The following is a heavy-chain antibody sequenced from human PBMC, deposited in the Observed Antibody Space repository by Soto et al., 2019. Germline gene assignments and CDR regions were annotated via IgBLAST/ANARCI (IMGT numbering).Heavy chain of an antibody. V-gene: IGHV1-8*01. CDR1: GYTLTCYD. D-gene: IGHD2-15*01. J-gene: IGHJ4*02. Sequence: QVQLVQSGAEVKKPGASVKVSCKASGYTLTCYDINWVRQATGQGLEWMGWMNPNSGNTGYAQKFQGRVTMTRNTSISTAYMELSSLRSEDTAVYYCATLGYCSGGSCSGDDYWGQGTLVTVSS. CDR2: MNPNSGNT. CDR3: ATLGYCSGGSCSGDDY.